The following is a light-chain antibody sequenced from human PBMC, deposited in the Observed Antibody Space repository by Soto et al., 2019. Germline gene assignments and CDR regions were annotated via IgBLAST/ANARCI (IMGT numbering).Light chain of an antibody. J-gene: IGKJ2*01. CDR2: AAS. CDR1: QDITTY. Sequence: IQLTQSPSSLPASVGDRVTITCRASQDITTYLAWYQQKPWRAPKLLIYAASALQSGVPSRFSGSGSGTDFTLTISSLQPEDFATYYCLQINSYPYTFGQGTKLEIK. V-gene: IGKV1-9*01. CDR3: LQINSYPYT.